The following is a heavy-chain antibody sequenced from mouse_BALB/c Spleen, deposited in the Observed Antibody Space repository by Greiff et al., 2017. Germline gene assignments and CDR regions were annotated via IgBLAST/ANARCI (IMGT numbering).Heavy chain of an antibody. CDR3: ARGERGDYGSSYRFAY. J-gene: IGHJ3*01. D-gene: IGHD1-1*01. CDR2: ISDGGSYT. Sequence: EVKVVESGGGLVKPGGSLKLSCAASGFTFSDYYMYWVRQTPEKRLEWVATISDGGSYTYYPDSVKGRFTISRDNARNILYLQMSSLRSEDTAMYYCARGERGDYGSSYRFAYWGQGTLVTVSA. CDR1: GFTFSDYY. V-gene: IGHV5-4*02.